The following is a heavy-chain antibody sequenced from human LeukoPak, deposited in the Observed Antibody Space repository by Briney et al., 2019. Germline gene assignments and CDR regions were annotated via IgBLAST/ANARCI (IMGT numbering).Heavy chain of an antibody. D-gene: IGHD1-20*01. CDR3: ARAHYNWNEPPFDS. V-gene: IGHV3-33*01. Sequence: PGGSLRLSCAASGLFFSSYGMHWVRLAPGKGLEWVALIWYDGSNKYYADSVKGRFTISRDNSKNTLSLQMNSLRAEDTAVYYCARAHYNWNEPPFDSWGQGTLVTVSS. CDR2: IWYDGSNK. J-gene: IGHJ4*02. CDR1: GLFFSSYG.